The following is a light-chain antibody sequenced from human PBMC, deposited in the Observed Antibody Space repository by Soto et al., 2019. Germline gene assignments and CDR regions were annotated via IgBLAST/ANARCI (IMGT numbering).Light chain of an antibody. CDR3: MQGTHWPPYT. CDR2: KVS. J-gene: IGKJ2*01. CDR1: QSLTYSDGNTY. V-gene: IGKV2-30*01. Sequence: DVAMTQSPLSLPVTLGQPASISCRSSQSLTYSDGNTYLNWFHLRPGQSPRRLIYKVSNRDSGVQDRFRGSGSGADFTLKISRVEAEDVGIYYCMQGTHWPPYTFGQGTTLDIK.